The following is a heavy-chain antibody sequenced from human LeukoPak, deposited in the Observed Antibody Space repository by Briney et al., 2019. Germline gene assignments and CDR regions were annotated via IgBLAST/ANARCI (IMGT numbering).Heavy chain of an antibody. CDR2: IIPILGIA. V-gene: IGHV1-69*04. CDR1: GGTFSSYA. J-gene: IGHJ6*02. CDR3: ARDPGTTSPSDPYYYYGMDV. Sequence: SVKVSCKASGGTFSSYAISWVRQAPGQGLEWMGRIIPILGIANYAQKFQGRVTITADKSTSTAYMELSGLRSEDTAVYYCARDPGTTSPSDPYYYYGMDVWGQGTTVTVSS. D-gene: IGHD1-7*01.